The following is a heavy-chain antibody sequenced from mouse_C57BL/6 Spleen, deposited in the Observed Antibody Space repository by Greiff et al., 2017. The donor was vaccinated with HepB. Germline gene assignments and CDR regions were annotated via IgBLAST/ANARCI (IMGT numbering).Heavy chain of an antibody. CDR1: GYTFTDYE. D-gene: IGHD4-1*01. CDR3: KRGTGTYYAMDY. Sequence: VQLQQSGAELVRPGASVTLSCKASGYTFTDYEMHWVKQTPVHGLEWIGAIDPETGGTAYNQKFKGKAILTADKSSSTAYMELRSLTSEDSAVYYCKRGTGTYYAMDYWGQGTSVTVSS. CDR2: IDPETGGT. V-gene: IGHV1-15*01. J-gene: IGHJ4*01.